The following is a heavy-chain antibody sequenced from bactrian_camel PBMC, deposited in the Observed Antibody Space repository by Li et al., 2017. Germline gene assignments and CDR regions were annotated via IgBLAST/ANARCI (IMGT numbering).Heavy chain of an antibody. CDR2: IDSDGST. CDR3: AADQFCPRQIRDYGLGDIPLKLTY. D-gene: IGHD5*01. CDR1: GYTYSSYC. V-gene: IGHV3S26*01. Sequence: ESGGGSVQAGGSLRLSCAASGYTYSSYCMGWFRQAPGKEREGVAAIDSDGSTSYADSVKGRFTISQDNAKNTLYLQMNSLKPEDSAMYYCAADQFCPRQIRDYGLGDIPLKLTYRGQETQVTVS. J-gene: IGHJ4*01.